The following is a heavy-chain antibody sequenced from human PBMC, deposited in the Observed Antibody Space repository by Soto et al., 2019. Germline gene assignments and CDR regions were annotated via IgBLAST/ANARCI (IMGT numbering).Heavy chain of an antibody. D-gene: IGHD1-26*01. J-gene: IGHJ4*02. CDR2: MSASGGNT. CDR3: AKASGSYWADYFDY. CDR1: GLTFSSYA. Sequence: EVQLVESGGGLVKPGGSLRLSCAASGLTFSSYAMSWVRQAPGKGLEWVSSMSASGGNTYYADSVKGRFTISRDNSKNTLYLQMNSLRAEDTAGYYCAKASGSYWADYFDYWGQGTLVTVSS. V-gene: IGHV3-23*04.